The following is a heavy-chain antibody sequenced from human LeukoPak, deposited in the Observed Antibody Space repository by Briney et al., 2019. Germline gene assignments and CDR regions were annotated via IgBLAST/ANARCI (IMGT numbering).Heavy chain of an antibody. J-gene: IGHJ3*02. CDR1: GGSISSGDYY. V-gene: IGHV4-30-4*08. Sequence: SQTLSLTCTVSGGSISSGDYYWSWIRQPPGKGLEWIVYIYDSGSTYYNPSLKRRITISVDSSKNQFSLTLSSVTAADTAVYYCARGITMIDRAAFDIWGQGTMVTVSS. D-gene: IGHD3-22*01. CDR2: IYDSGST. CDR3: ARGITMIDRAAFDI.